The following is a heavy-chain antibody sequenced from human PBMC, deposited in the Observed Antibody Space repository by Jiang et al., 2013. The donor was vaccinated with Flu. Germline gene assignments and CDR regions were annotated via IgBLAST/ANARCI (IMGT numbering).Heavy chain of an antibody. V-gene: IGHV1-46*03. J-gene: IGHJ6*02. Sequence: GASVKVSCKASGYTFTSYYMHWVRQAPGQGLEWMGIINPSGGSTSYAQKFQGRVTMTRDTSTSTVYMELSSLRSEDTAVYYCARDRQESHRRDQSSWGMDVWGQGTTVTVSS. CDR3: ARDRQESHRRDQSSWGMDV. CDR1: GYTFTSYY. D-gene: IGHD6-13*01. CDR2: INPSGGST.